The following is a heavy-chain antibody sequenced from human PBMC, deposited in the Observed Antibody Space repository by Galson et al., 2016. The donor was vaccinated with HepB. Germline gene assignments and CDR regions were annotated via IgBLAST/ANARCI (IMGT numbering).Heavy chain of an antibody. CDR3: ARARAGGYESYDY. CDR2: ISTGGTHT. J-gene: IGHJ4*02. V-gene: IGHV3-11*05. Sequence: SLRLSCAASGFAFSDYYMNWIRQPPGKGLEWVSYISTGGTHTNYADSVNGRFTISRDNAKNSLYLRMDSLRAEDTALYYCARARAGGYESYDYWGRGTLVTVSS. CDR1: GFAFSDYY. D-gene: IGHD5-12*01.